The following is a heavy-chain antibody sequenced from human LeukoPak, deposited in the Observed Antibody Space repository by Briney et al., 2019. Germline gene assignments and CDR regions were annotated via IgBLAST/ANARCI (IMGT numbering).Heavy chain of an antibody. V-gene: IGHV4-4*07. J-gene: IGHJ4*02. D-gene: IGHD2/OR15-2a*01. CDR2: IYTSGGT. Sequence: SETLSLACTVSGGSISGDHWTWMRQPAGKGLEWIGRIYTSGGTNYNPSLKSRVTMSVDTSKNQFSLKLSSVTAADTAVYYCAINSLNNYYYFEYWSQGTLVTVSS. CDR1: GGSISGDH. CDR3: AINSLNNYYYFEY.